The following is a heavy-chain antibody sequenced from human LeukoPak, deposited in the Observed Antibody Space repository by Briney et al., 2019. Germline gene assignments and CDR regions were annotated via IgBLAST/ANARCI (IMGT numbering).Heavy chain of an antibody. J-gene: IGHJ4*02. CDR3: TRVVNGGHFDY. CDR2: VYHTGAS. CDR1: GGSVSSYY. Sequence: SETLSLTCTVSGGSVSSYYWTWIRQPPGKGLEWIGYVYHTGASGYHPSLKSRVAMSLDTSKNQVSLNLRSVTAADTAVYFCTRVVNGGHFDYWGQGTLVTVSS. D-gene: IGHD2-8*01. V-gene: IGHV4-59*02.